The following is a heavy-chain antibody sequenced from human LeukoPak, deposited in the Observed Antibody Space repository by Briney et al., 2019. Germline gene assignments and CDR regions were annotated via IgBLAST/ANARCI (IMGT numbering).Heavy chain of an antibody. CDR1: GGSISSYY. D-gene: IGHD4-11*01. J-gene: IGHJ4*02. V-gene: IGHV4-59*08. CDR3: ARLSHSNYGYFEY. CDR2: IYYSGNT. Sequence: PSETLSLICTVSGGSISSYYWSWIRQPPGKGLAWIGYIYYSGNTDYNPSLKSRVTISVDTSRNQFSLKLSSVTAADTAVYYCARLSHSNYGYFEYWGQGTLVTVSS.